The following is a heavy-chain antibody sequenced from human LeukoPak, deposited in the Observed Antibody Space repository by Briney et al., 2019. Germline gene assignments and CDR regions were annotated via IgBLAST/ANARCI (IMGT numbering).Heavy chain of an antibody. Sequence: SETLSLTCTVSAYSIRSGYFWGWIRQPPGKVLEWIASIYNSGSTYYNPSLKSRVTISVHPSRNHVSLKLTSVAAADTALYHCGRVLYYDVLTGYYINGWFDPWGQGTLVTVSS. D-gene: IGHD3-9*01. CDR1: AYSIRSGYF. V-gene: IGHV4-38-2*02. J-gene: IGHJ5*02. CDR2: IYNSGST. CDR3: GRVLYYDVLTGYYINGWFDP.